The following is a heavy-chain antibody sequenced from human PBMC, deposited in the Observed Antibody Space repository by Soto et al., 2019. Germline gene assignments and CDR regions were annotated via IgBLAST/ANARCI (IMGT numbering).Heavy chain of an antibody. Sequence: AASVKVSCKASRYSFTTYALHWVRQAPGQRLEWMGWINAGNGDTKYSEKFQGRVTITRDTSANTAYMELSSLRSEDTSVYYCARDPGTGAALRAYHFDYWGQGTLVTVSS. V-gene: IGHV1-3*01. CDR3: ARDPGTGAALRAYHFDY. D-gene: IGHD1-1*01. J-gene: IGHJ4*02. CDR2: INAGNGDT. CDR1: RYSFTTYA.